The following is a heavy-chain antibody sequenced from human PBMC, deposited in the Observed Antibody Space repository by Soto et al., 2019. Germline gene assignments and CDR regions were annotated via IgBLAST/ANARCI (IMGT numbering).Heavy chain of an antibody. CDR3: AKVLPLRFLEWLPRDY. Sequence: QVQLVESGGGVVQPGRSLRLSCAASGFTFSSYGMHWVRQAPGKGLEWVAVISYDGSNKYYADSVKGRFTISRDNSKNTLYLQMNRLRAEDTAGYYCAKVLPLRFLEWLPRDYWGQGTLVTVSS. V-gene: IGHV3-30*18. CDR2: ISYDGSNK. J-gene: IGHJ4*02. D-gene: IGHD3-3*01. CDR1: GFTFSSYG.